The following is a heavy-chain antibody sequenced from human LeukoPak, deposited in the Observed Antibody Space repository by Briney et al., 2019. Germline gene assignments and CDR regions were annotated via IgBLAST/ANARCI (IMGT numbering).Heavy chain of an antibody. CDR3: AKIGGGATEYYFDY. D-gene: IGHD2-21*01. V-gene: IGHV3-23*01. Sequence: GGSLRLSCAASGFTFSSYAMSRVRQAPGKGLEWVSAISGSGGSTYYADSVKGRFTISRDNSKNTLYLQMNSLRAEDTAVYYCAKIGGGATEYYFDYWGQGTLVTVSS. CDR1: GFTFSSYA. J-gene: IGHJ4*02. CDR2: ISGSGGST.